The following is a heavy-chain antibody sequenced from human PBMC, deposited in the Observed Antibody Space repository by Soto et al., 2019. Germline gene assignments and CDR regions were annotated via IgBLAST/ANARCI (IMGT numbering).Heavy chain of an antibody. CDR1: GASFSEYY. J-gene: IGHJ4*02. CDR2: TNHRGVT. V-gene: IGHV4-34*01. D-gene: IGHD3-16*01. Sequence: QVHLQQWGAGLLKPSETLSLSCTVSGASFSEYYWSWSRHPPGKGLEWIGETNHRGVTHYNRSLKIRVTISVDTSKNQFSLRLSSVTAADTGVYYCARFGRMGVDHWCQGTLVIVSS. CDR3: ARFGRMGVDH.